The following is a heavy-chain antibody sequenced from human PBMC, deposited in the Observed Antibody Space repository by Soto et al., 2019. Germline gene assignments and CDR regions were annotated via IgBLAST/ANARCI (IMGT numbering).Heavy chain of an antibody. Sequence: SETLSLTCAVYGGSVNGYYWNWIRQPPGKGLEWIGEINHTGGTHYNPSLKSRVIMSVDTSKNQFSLRLSSVTAADTAIYYCATRITVFGLLIPPFDPWGQGTQVTVSS. CDR1: GGSVNGYY. CDR2: INHTGGT. CDR3: ATRITVFGLLIPPFDP. D-gene: IGHD3-3*01. V-gene: IGHV4-34*01. J-gene: IGHJ5*02.